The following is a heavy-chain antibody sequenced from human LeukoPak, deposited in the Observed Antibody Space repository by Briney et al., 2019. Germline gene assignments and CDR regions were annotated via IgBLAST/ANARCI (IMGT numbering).Heavy chain of an antibody. J-gene: IGHJ4*02. CDR3: ARGGYSSSSVDY. D-gene: IGHD6-6*01. Sequence: GGPLRLSCAASGFIFSSYWMSWVRQAPGKGLEWVANIKQDGSEKYYVDSVKGRFTISRDNAMNSLYLQMNSLRGEDTAVYYCARGGYSSSSVDYWGQGTLVAVSS. CDR1: GFIFSSYW. V-gene: IGHV3-7*01. CDR2: IKQDGSEK.